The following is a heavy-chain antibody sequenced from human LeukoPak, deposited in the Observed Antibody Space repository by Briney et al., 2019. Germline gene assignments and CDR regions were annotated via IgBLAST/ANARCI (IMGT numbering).Heavy chain of an antibody. CDR1: GGTFSSYA. CDR2: IIPIFGTA. J-gene: IGHJ6*03. V-gene: IGHV1-69*13. D-gene: IGHD6-13*01. CDR3: ASPLPYSSSLRFLDYYYMDV. Sequence: GASVKVSCKASGGTFSSYAISWVRQAPGQGLEWMGGIIPIFGTANYAQKFQGRVTITADESTSTAYMELSSLRSEDTAVYYCASPLPYSSSLRFLDYYYMDVWAKGPRSPSP.